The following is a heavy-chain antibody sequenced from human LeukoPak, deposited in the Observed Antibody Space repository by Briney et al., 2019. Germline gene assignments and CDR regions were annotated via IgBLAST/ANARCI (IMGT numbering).Heavy chain of an antibody. CDR2: ISSGSSTI. CDR3: AREIFSSGWYPSDY. CDR1: GFTFSSYW. J-gene: IGHJ4*02. D-gene: IGHD6-19*01. Sequence: GGSLRLSCAASGFTFSSYWMHWVRQGPGKGLEWVTYISSGSSTIYYAASVKGRFTISRDNAKNSLYLQMNSLRDEDTAVYYCAREIFSSGWYPSDYWGQGTLVTVSS. V-gene: IGHV3-48*02.